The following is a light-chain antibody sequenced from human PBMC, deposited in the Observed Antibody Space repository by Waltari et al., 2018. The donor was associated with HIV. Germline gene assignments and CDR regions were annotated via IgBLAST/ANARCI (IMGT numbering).Light chain of an antibody. J-gene: IGLJ1*01. CDR3: SSYAGTRYV. CDR2: EVN. V-gene: IGLV2-8*01. Sequence: QSALTQPPSASGSPGQSVTISCTGTSSDVAGYNYVSWYQQHPGKAPKLIIDEVNKRPAGVPDLFSGSKSGNTAYLTVSGLQAEDEADYYCSSYAGTRYVFGTGTKVTVL. CDR1: SSDVAGYNY.